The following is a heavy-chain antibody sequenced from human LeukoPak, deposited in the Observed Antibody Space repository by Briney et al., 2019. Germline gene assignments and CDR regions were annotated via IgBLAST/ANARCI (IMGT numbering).Heavy chain of an antibody. CDR1: GYTFTSYD. CDR3: ASLIPAAMTYYYYYYGMDV. CDR2: MNPNSGNT. Sequence: ASVKVSCKASGYTFTSYDINWVRQATGQGLEWMGWMNPNSGNTGYAQKFQGRVTMTRNTSISTAYMELSSLRSEDTAVYYCASLIPAAMTYYYYYYGMDVWGQGTTVIVSS. D-gene: IGHD2-2*01. J-gene: IGHJ6*02. V-gene: IGHV1-8*01.